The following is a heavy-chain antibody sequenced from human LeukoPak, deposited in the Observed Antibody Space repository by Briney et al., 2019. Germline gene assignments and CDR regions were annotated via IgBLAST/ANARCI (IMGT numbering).Heavy chain of an antibody. CDR2: IKQDGSEK. V-gene: IGHV3-7*01. D-gene: IGHD3-3*01. Sequence: PGGSLRLSCAASGFTFSSYWMNWVRQAPGRGLEWVANIKQDGSEKYYVDSVRGRFTISRDNAKNSLYLQMNSLRAEDTAVYYCARANENPYDFPEGANYYYYYMDVWGKGTTVTVSS. CDR1: GFTFSSYW. CDR3: ARANENPYDFPEGANYYYYYMDV. J-gene: IGHJ6*03.